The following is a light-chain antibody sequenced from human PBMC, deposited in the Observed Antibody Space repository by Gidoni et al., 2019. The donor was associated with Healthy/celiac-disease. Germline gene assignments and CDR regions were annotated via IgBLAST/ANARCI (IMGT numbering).Light chain of an antibody. V-gene: IGLV2-8*01. Sequence: QSALTQPPSASGPPGQSVTISCTGTSSDVGGYNYVSWYQQHPSKAPKLMIYEVSKRPSGVPDRFSGSKSGNTASLTVSGLQAEDESDYYCSSYAGSNNYVFGTGTKVTVL. CDR3: SSYAGSNNYV. CDR2: EVS. CDR1: SSDVGGYNY. J-gene: IGLJ1*01.